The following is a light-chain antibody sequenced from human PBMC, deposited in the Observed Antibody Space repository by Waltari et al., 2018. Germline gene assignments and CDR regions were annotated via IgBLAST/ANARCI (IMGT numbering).Light chain of an antibody. J-gene: IGKJ3*01. CDR3: QQYGDSPT. Sequence: EIVLTQSPGTLSLSPGERATLSCRASQSVSSHYIGWYQQKVGQAPRLVIYGASSRATGIPDRFSGSGSGTDFTLTISRLEPEDYAVYYCQQYGDSPTFGPGTKVDIK. CDR1: QSVSSHY. CDR2: GAS. V-gene: IGKV3-20*01.